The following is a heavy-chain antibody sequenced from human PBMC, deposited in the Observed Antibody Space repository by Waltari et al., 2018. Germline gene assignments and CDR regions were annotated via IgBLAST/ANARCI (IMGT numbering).Heavy chain of an antibody. Sequence: EVQLVESGGGLVKPGGSLRLSCAASGFTFSSYSMNWVRQAPGKGLEWVSSISSSSSYIYYADSVKGRFTISRDNAKNSLYLQMNSLRAEDTAVYYCARDCGPYQLLWAPGFDPWGQGTLVTVSS. J-gene: IGHJ5*02. CDR1: GFTFSSYS. CDR2: ISSSSSYI. CDR3: ARDCGPYQLLWAPGFDP. V-gene: IGHV3-21*01. D-gene: IGHD2-2*01.